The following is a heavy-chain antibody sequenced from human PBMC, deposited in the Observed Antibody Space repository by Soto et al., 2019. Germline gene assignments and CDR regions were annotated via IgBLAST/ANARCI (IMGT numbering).Heavy chain of an antibody. CDR3: AKVQYCSGGSYYTRYYYYYMDV. Sequence: GESLKISCAASGFTFSSYAMSWVRQAPGKGLEWVSAISGSGGSTYYADSVKGRFTISRDNSKNTPYLQMNSLRAEDTAVYYCAKVQYCSGGSYYTRYYYYYMDVWGKGTTVTVSS. V-gene: IGHV3-23*01. CDR1: GFTFSSYA. D-gene: IGHD2-15*01. CDR2: ISGSGGST. J-gene: IGHJ6*03.